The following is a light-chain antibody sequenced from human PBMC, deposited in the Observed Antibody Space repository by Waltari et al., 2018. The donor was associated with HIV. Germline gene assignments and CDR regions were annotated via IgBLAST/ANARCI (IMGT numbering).Light chain of an antibody. J-gene: IGLJ2*01. Sequence: FNLTQPTSVSVSPGQPATITCSGTQLGDQYVDWYQQRPGQATILVISQDDQRPSGIPERFSASNSGNTATLTISASQSLDEAYYYCQAWDTKNMVFGGGTKLT. CDR1: QLGDQY. CDR3: QAWDTKNMV. V-gene: IGLV3-1*01. CDR2: QDD.